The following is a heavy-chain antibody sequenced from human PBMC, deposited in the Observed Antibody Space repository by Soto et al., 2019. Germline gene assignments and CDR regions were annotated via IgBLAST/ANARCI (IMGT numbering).Heavy chain of an antibody. V-gene: IGHV1-69*13. CDR3: ARGHSSGYFTFAY. CDR2: IIPIFGTA. D-gene: IGHD3-22*01. CDR1: GGTFSSYA. Sequence: SVKVSCKASGGTFSSYAISWVRQAPGQGLEWMGGIIPIFGTANYAQKFQGRVTITADESTSTAYMELSSLRSEDTAVYYCARGHSSGYFTFAYWGQGTLVTVSS. J-gene: IGHJ4*02.